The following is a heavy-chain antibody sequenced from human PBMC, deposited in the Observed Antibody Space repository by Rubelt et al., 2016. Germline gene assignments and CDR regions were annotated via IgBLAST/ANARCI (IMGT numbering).Heavy chain of an antibody. V-gene: IGHV3-33*01. J-gene: IGHJ4*02. D-gene: IGHD6-13*01. CDR3: ARVLAAAGTYTLGY. CDR2: WYDGSNK. Sequence: WYDGSNKYYADSVKGRFTISRDNSKNTLYLQMNSLRAEDTAVYYCARVLAAAGTYTLGYWGQGTLVTVSS.